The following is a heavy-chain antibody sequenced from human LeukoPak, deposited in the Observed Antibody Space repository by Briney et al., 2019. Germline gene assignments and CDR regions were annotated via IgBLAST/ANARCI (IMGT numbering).Heavy chain of an antibody. Sequence: GGSLRLSCAASGFTFDIYAMHCVRHAPGKGLEWLSIISWNSGYIGYADSVKGRFTISRDNAKKSLDLQMNSLRAEDTTFYYCAKVRGTYSSGYFFDYWGQGTLVTVSS. V-gene: IGHV3-9*01. CDR3: AKVRGTYSSGYFFDY. CDR1: GFTFDIYA. J-gene: IGHJ4*02. CDR2: ISWNSGYI. D-gene: IGHD6-19*01.